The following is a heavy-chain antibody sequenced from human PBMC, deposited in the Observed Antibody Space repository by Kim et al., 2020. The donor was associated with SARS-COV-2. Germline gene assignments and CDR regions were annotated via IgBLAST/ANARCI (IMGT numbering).Heavy chain of an antibody. D-gene: IGHD4-17*01. V-gene: IGHV1-18*01. Sequence: QYGQKVQGRVIMTTDTSTNTAYMELWSLRSDDTAMYYCARGAYGDVSFDYWGQGTLVTVSS. CDR3: ARGAYGDVSFDY. J-gene: IGHJ4*02.